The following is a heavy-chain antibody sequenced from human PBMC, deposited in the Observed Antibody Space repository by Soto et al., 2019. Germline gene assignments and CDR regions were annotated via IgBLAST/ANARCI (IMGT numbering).Heavy chain of an antibody. D-gene: IGHD2-21*02. CDR2: ISGSGGST. CDR1: GFTFSSYA. J-gene: IGHJ5*02. CDR3: AKDPAYCGGDCYSGWFDP. Sequence: VQLLESGGGLVQPGGSLRLSCAASGFTFSSYAMSWVRQAPGKGLERVSAISGSGGSTYYADSVKGRFTISRYNSKNTLYLQMESLRAEDTAVYYCAKDPAYCGGDCYSGWFDPWGQGTLVTVSS. V-gene: IGHV3-23*01.